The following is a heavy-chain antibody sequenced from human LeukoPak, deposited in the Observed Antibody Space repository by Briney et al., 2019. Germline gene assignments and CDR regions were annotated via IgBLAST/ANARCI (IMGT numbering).Heavy chain of an antibody. D-gene: IGHD6-13*01. J-gene: IGHJ4*02. CDR2: ISYDGSNK. CDR1: GFTFSSYG. Sequence: PGGSLRLSCAASGFTFSSYGMHWVRQAPGKGLEWVAVISYDGSNKYYADSVKGRFTISRDNSKNTLYLQMNSLRAEDTAVYYCASWGRAAGDSAYWGQGTLVTVSS. CDR3: ASWGRAAGDSAY. V-gene: IGHV3-30*03.